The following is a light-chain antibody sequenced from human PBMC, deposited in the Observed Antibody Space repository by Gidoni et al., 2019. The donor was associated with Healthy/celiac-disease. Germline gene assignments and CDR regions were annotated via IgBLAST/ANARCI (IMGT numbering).Light chain of an antibody. CDR2: WSS. V-gene: IGKV4-1*01. CDR3: QQYYSTPFT. Sequence: DIVMTQSPDSLAVSLGERATINCKCSQRVFYSSNNKNYLAWYQQKPGQPPKLLLYWSSTRESGVPDRFSGSVSGTDFTLTISSLQAEYVAVYYCQQYYSTPFTFGPGTKVEIK. CDR1: QRVFYSSNNKNY. J-gene: IGKJ3*01.